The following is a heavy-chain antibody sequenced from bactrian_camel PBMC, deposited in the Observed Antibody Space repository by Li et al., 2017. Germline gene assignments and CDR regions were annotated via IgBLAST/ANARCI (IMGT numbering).Heavy chain of an antibody. V-gene: IGHV3S54*01. CDR1: GYVYEDKC. Sequence: HVQLVESGGDSVQAGGSLRLSCVASGYVYEDKCMAWFRQVPGKEREAVASIYTVDGSTYYADSVKGRFTVARAGGENDNAKNTLYLLLNNLKPEDSGRYYCAADRELWPSGCGTSDRVWGQGTQVTVS. CDR3: AADRELWPSGCGTSDRV. J-gene: IGHJ4*01. CDR2: IYTVDGST. D-gene: IGHD5*01.